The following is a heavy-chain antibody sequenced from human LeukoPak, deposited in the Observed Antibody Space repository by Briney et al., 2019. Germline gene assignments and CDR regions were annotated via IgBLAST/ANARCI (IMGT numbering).Heavy chain of an antibody. Sequence: PSETLSLTCTVSGASISSSNYYWGWIRQPPGKGLEWIVGIYYSGTTYYNPSLKSRVTRSLDTSKNQFSLNLSSVTAADTAVYYCARLITVAGHGDYWGQGTLVTVSS. J-gene: IGHJ4*02. D-gene: IGHD6-19*01. CDR1: GASISSSNYY. CDR2: IYYSGTT. CDR3: ARLITVAGHGDY. V-gene: IGHV4-39*01.